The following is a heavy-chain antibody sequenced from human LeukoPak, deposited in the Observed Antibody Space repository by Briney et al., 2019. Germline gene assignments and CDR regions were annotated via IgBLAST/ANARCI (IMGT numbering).Heavy chain of an antibody. D-gene: IGHD1-14*01. V-gene: IGHV3-23*01. J-gene: IGHJ4*02. CDR3: ATSPDIEASGTLYYLDY. Sequence: GGSLRLSCAGSGFTFRSYGMSWVRQAPGKGLEWVSSISGYGDYTYNADSVQGRFTISRDNSKNTLYLRMNSLRAEDAAIYYCATSPDIEASGTLYYLDYWGQGTLVTVSS. CDR2: ISGYGDYT. CDR1: GFTFRSYG.